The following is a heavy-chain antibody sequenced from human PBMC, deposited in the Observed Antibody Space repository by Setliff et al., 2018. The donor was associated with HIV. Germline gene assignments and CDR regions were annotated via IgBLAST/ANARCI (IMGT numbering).Heavy chain of an antibody. D-gene: IGHD2-21*01. CDR3: ARVPVAGANWFDP. J-gene: IGHJ5*02. Sequence: SETLSLTCTVSGGSISTSTYYWGWIRQPPGKSLEWIGSVSQSGSTYYNPSLKSRITISVDRSKNLFSLKLISVTAADQGVYYCARVPVAGANWFDPWGLGTLVTVSS. CDR2: VSQSGST. V-gene: IGHV4-39*01. CDR1: GGSISTSTYY.